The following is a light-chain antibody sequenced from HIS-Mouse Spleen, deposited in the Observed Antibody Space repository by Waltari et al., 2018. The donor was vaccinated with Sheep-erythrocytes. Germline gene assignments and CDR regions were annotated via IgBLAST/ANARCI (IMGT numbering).Light chain of an antibody. CDR2: EVR. Sequence: QSALTQPPSASGSPAHSVPISCPVTSTTVGGFNYVAWYQPHQGKAPKLMIYEVRKRPSGVPDRFSGSKSGNTASLTVSGLQAEDEADYYCSSYAGSNNWVFGGGTKLTVL. CDR3: SSYAGSNNWV. J-gene: IGLJ3*02. CDR1: STTVGGFNY. V-gene: IGLV2-8*01.